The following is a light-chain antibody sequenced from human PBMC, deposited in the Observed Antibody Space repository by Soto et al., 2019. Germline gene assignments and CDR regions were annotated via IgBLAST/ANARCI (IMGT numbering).Light chain of an antibody. J-gene: IGKJ1*01. Sequence: EIVMTQSPATLYVSPGERATLSCRASQSVSSNLAWYQQKPGQAPRLLIYDSSTRDTGIPARFSGSGSGTEFTLTISSLQSEDFAVYYCQQYKNWRTFGQGTKVDIK. V-gene: IGKV3-15*01. CDR2: DSS. CDR3: QQYKNWRT. CDR1: QSVSSN.